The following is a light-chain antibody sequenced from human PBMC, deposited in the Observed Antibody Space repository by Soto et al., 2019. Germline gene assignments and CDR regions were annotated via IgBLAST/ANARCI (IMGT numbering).Light chain of an antibody. V-gene: IGKV1-27*01. CDR1: QGISDY. CDR2: GAS. J-gene: IGKJ1*01. Sequence: DIQMTQSPSSVSASVGDRVTITCRASQGISDYLAWYQQIPGKVPKLLIYGASTLHSGVPSRFSGSGSGTEFTLTISSLQPEDVATYYCQKYNSAPWTFGLWTTVEIK. CDR3: QKYNSAPWT.